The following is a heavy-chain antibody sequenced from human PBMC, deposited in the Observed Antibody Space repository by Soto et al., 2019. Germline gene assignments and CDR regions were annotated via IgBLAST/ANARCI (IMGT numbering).Heavy chain of an antibody. CDR1: GFTFSSYA. CDR3: AKDLGITTVAYYYGMAV. V-gene: IGHV3-23*01. J-gene: IGHJ6*02. Sequence: PGGSLRLSCAASGFTFSSYAMSWVRQAPGKGLEWVSAISGSGGSTYYADSVKGRFTISRDNSKNTLYLQMNSLRAEDTAVYYCAKDLGITTVAYYYGMAVWGQGTTVTVSS. CDR2: ISGSGGST. D-gene: IGHD4-17*01.